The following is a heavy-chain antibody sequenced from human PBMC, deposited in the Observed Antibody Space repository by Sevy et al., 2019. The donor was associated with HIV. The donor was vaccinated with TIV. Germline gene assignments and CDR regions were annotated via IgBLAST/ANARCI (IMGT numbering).Heavy chain of an antibody. Sequence: SETLSLTCAVSGYSISSGYYWGWIRQPPGKGLEWIGGIYHSGSTYYNPSLKSRVTISVDTSKNQFSLKLSSVTAADTAVYYCAREYSSSSGGWFDPWGQGTLVTVSS. CDR2: IYHSGST. V-gene: IGHV4-38-2*02. J-gene: IGHJ5*02. CDR1: GYSISSGYY. D-gene: IGHD6-6*01. CDR3: AREYSSSSGGWFDP.